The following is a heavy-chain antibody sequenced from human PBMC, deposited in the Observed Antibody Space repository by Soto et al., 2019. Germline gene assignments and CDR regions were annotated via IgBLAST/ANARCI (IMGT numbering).Heavy chain of an antibody. CDR2: IWYDGSET. CDR1: GFSFSESG. Sequence: QVQLVASGGGVAQPGKSLRLSCAASGFSFSESGMEWVRQAPGKGLEWVAAIWYDGSETYYGDSVKGRFTISRDNSKNTLYLQMSGLRAEDTAVYYCATFLAVAGTHHWGQGTLVTVSS. V-gene: IGHV3-33*01. D-gene: IGHD6-19*01. J-gene: IGHJ1*01. CDR3: ATFLAVAGTHH.